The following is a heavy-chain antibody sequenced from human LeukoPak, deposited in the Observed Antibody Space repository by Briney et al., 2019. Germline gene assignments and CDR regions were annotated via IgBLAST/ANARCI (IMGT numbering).Heavy chain of an antibody. CDR3: ARVGIAAVPFDY. CDR1: GYSFIRYW. Sequence: GESLKISCKGSGYSFIRYWIGWVRQMPGKGLEWMGIIYPGDSDTRYSPSFQGQVTISADKSISTAYLQWTRLKASDTAMYYCARVGIAAVPFDYWGQGTLVTVSS. CDR2: IYPGDSDT. V-gene: IGHV5-51*01. D-gene: IGHD6-13*01. J-gene: IGHJ4*02.